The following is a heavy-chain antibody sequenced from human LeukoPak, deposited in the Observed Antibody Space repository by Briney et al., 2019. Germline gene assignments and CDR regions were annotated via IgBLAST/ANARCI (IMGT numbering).Heavy chain of an antibody. D-gene: IGHD2-2*01. CDR3: ARDRSSTSCFCS. J-gene: IGHJ4*02. V-gene: IGHV4-30-4*08. Sequence: SETLSLTCTVSGGSISSGDYYWSWIRQPPGKGLEWIGYIYYSGSNYYNPSLKSRVTISVDTSKNQFSLKLSSVTAADTAVYYCARDRSSTSCFCSWGQGTLVTVSS. CDR2: IYYSGSN. CDR1: GGSISSGDYY.